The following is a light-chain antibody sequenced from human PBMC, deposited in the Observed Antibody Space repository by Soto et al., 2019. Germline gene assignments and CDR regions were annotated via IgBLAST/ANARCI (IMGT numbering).Light chain of an antibody. CDR3: ISYTTINTLV. CDR1: SSDVGGYDH. V-gene: IGLV2-14*01. J-gene: IGLJ1*01. Sequence: QSALTQPASVSGSPGQSITISCTGTSSDVGGYDHVSWYQQNPGKAPKLMIYEVSNRPSGVSNRFSGSKSGSTASLTISGLQAEDEADYYCISYTTINTLVFGTGTKVTVL. CDR2: EVS.